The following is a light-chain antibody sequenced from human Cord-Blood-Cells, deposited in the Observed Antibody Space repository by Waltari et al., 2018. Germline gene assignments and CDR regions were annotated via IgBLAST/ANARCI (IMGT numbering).Light chain of an antibody. Sequence: QSALTQPASVSGSPGQSITISCTGTSSDVGGYNYVSWYQQHPGKAPKRMIYEVSNRPSAGSNRFSGSKSGNTASLTISELQAEDEADYYCSSYTSSSTVFGGGTKLTVL. V-gene: IGLV2-14*01. CDR3: SSYTSSSTV. J-gene: IGLJ2*01. CDR1: SSDVGGYNY. CDR2: EVS.